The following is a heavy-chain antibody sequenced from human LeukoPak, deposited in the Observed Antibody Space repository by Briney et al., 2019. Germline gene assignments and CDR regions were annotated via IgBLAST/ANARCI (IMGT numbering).Heavy chain of an antibody. V-gene: IGHV3-30-3*01. J-gene: IGHJ4*02. CDR1: GFTFSSYA. D-gene: IGHD3-22*01. CDR2: ISYDGSNK. Sequence: GGSLRLSCAASGFTFSSYAMHWVRQAPGKGLEWVAVISYDGSNKYYADSVKGRFTISRDNSKNTLYLQMNSLRAEDTAVYYCARDRPYYYDSSGYLLWYWGQGTLVTVSS. CDR3: ARDRPYYYDSSGYLLWY.